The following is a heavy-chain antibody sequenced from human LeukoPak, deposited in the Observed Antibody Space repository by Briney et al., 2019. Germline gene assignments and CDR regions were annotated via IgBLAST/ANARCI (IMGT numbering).Heavy chain of an antibody. D-gene: IGHD6-19*01. J-gene: IGHJ4*02. CDR3: AIRRRSGWPFDF. Sequence: GSVKVSCKASGYTFTDYYIHWVRQTPGQGLEWMGWVSPSSGGTLYAQEFQGRVTLTRDTSISTAYMELSSLRSDDTAVYFCAIRRRSGWPFDFWGQGSLVTVSS. CDR1: GYTFTDYY. V-gene: IGHV1-2*02. CDR2: VSPSSGGT.